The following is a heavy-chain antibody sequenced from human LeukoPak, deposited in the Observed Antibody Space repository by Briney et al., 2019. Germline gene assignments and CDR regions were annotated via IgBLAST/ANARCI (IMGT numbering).Heavy chain of an antibody. Sequence: SETLSLTCTVSGGSISSYYWSWIRQPPGKGLEWLGYIYYSGSTNYNPSLKSRVTISVDTSKNQFSLKLSSVTAADTAVYYCARAEQQLTHYGMDVWGQGTTVTVSS. CDR2: IYYSGST. D-gene: IGHD6-13*01. V-gene: IGHV4-59*01. CDR3: ARAEQQLTHYGMDV. CDR1: GGSISSYY. J-gene: IGHJ6*02.